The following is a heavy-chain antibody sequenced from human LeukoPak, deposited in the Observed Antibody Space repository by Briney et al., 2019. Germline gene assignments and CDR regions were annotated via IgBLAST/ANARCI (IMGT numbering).Heavy chain of an antibody. CDR2: ISSSSSYI. CDR3: ARLRGLYSDTNRYQTALDC. V-gene: IGHV3-21*01. Sequence: GGSLRLSCAASGFTFSSYSMNWVRQAPGKGLEWVSSISSSSSYIYYADSVKGRFTISRDNAKNSLHVQMNSLRAEDTAVYYCARLRGLYSDTNRYQTALDCWGQGTLVTVSS. J-gene: IGHJ4*02. CDR1: GFTFSSYS. D-gene: IGHD1-26*01.